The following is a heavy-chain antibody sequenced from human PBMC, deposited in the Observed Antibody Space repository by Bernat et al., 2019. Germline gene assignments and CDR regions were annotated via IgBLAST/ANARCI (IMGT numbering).Heavy chain of an antibody. CDR3: ARIYSTGRFDY. CDR1: GFTFSSYA. Sequence: EVQLLESGGGLVQPGGSLRLSCAASGFTFSSYAMSWVRQAPGKGLEWVSAISGSGGSTYYADSVKGRFTISRDNAKNSLYLQMNSLRAEDTAIYYCARIYSTGRFDYWGQGTLVTVSS. V-gene: IGHV3-23*01. J-gene: IGHJ4*02. CDR2: ISGSGGST. D-gene: IGHD5-12*01.